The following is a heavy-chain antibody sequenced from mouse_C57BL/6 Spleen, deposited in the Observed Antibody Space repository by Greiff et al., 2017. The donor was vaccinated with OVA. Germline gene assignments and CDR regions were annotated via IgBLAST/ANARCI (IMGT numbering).Heavy chain of an antibody. D-gene: IGHD2-2*01. J-gene: IGHJ4*01. CDR3: ARVNYYAMDY. CDR2: ISGGGGNT. CDR1: GFTFSSYT. Sequence: EVHLVESGGGLVKPGGSLKLSCAASGFTFSSYTMSWVRQTPEKRLEWVATISGGGGNTYYPDSVKGRFTISRDNAKNTLYLQMSSLRSEDTALYYCARVNYYAMDYWGQGTSVTVSS. V-gene: IGHV5-9*01.